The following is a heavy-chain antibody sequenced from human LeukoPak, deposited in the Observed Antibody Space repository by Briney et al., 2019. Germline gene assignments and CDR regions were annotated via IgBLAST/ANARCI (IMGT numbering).Heavy chain of an antibody. Sequence: WAAVTVSCKGSGYSFTRYGISWVRPAPGQGVEGMGWISAYNGNPNYAQKLQGRVTMTTDTSTSTAYMELRSLRSDDTAVYYCARDKAAAGSHWFDPWGQGTLVTVSS. CDR3: ARDKAAAGSHWFDP. CDR2: ISAYNGNP. V-gene: IGHV1-18*01. D-gene: IGHD6-13*01. J-gene: IGHJ5*02. CDR1: GYSFTRYG.